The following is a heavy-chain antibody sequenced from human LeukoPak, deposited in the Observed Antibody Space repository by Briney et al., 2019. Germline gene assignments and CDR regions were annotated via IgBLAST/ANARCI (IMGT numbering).Heavy chain of an antibody. CDR3: ARTFGWGLPFWGWFDP. CDR1: GGSISGYC. D-gene: IGHD2-21*02. CDR2: VCDTGST. V-gene: IGHV4-59*01. J-gene: IGHJ5*02. Sequence: SETLSLTCTVSGGSISGYCWSWIRQPPGKGLEWFGYVCDTGSTNYNPSLKSRVSISVDTSKNQFSLNLRSVIAADTAVYYCARTFGWGLPFWGWFDPWGQGTLVTVSS.